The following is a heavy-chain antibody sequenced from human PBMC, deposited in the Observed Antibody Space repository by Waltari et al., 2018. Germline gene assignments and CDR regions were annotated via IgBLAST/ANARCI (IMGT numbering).Heavy chain of an antibody. V-gene: IGHV4-39*01. J-gene: IGHJ4*02. Sequence: QLQLQESGPGLVKPSETLSLTCTVSGGSISSSSYYWGWIRQPPGKGLELIGSIYYSGSTSSSPSLTSRVTISVDTSKNQFSLKLSSVTAADTAVYYYARTGYSYGFYFDYWGQGTLVTVSS. CDR3: ARTGYSYGFYFDY. CDR2: IYYSGST. D-gene: IGHD5-18*01. CDR1: GGSISSSSYY.